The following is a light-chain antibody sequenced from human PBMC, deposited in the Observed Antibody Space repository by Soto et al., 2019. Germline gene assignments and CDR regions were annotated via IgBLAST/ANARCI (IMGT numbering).Light chain of an antibody. CDR1: QGIRND. CDR3: LQDYNSPLT. Sequence: AIPMTQSPSSLSASVGDRVTITCRASQGIRNDLGWYQQKPGKAPKLLIYGASSLQSGVPSRFSGSGSGTDFTLTINSLQPEDFATYYCLQDYNSPLTFGGGTKVEI. CDR2: GAS. V-gene: IGKV1-6*01. J-gene: IGKJ4*01.